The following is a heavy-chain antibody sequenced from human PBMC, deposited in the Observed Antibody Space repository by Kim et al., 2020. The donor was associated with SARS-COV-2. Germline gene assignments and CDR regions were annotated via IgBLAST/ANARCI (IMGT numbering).Heavy chain of an antibody. CDR1: GFTFSSYA. J-gene: IGHJ4*02. V-gene: IGHV3-30-3*01. D-gene: IGHD6-19*01. CDR3: ARVRSGWYFSGFDY. Sequence: GGSPRLSCAASGFTFSSYAMHWVRQAPGKGLEWVAVISYDGSNKYYADSVKGRFTISRDNSKNTLYLQMNSLRGEDTAVFYCARVRSGWYFSGFDYWGQ. CDR2: ISYDGSNK.